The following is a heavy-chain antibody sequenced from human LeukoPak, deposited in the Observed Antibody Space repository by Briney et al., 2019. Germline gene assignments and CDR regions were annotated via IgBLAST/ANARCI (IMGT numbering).Heavy chain of an antibody. D-gene: IGHD6-19*01. CDR2: INPNSGGT. CDR1: GYTFSDYY. J-gene: IGHJ4*02. Sequence: ASVKVSCKASGYTFSDYYIHWVRQAPGQGLEWMGRINPNSGGTNYAQKFQGRITMTTDTSTSTAYMELRSLRSDDTAVYYCARDLKMGYSSGRYSWGTGSSNDYWGQGTLVTVSS. V-gene: IGHV1-2*06. CDR3: ARDLKMGYSSGRYSWGTGSSNDY.